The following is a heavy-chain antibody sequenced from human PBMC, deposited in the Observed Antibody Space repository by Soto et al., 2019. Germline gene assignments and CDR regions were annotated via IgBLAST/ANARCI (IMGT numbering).Heavy chain of an antibody. CDR3: ARDFTYYESSDSYFDY. D-gene: IGHD3-16*01. V-gene: IGHV6-1*01. J-gene: IGHJ4*02. CDR2: TYYRSKWYN. Sequence: SQTLSLTCAISGDSVSGNSAAWNWIRQSPSRGLEWLGRTYYRSKWYNDYAVSVKSRITVTPDTSKKQFSLHLNSVTPEDTAVYYCARDFTYYESSDSYFDYCGQGAMLPVSS. CDR1: GDSVSGNSAA.